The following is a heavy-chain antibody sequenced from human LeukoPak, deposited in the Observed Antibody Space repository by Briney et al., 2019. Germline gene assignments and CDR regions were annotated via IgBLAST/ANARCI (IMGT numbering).Heavy chain of an antibody. CDR3: ASGIVVVPAAHFDY. D-gene: IGHD2-2*01. CDR1: GGSINSGGYF. CDR2: IYYSGST. V-gene: IGHV4-31*03. Sequence: SETLSLTCTVSGGSINSGGYFWSWIRQHPGKGLEWIGYIYYSGSTYYNPSLKSRVTISVDTSKNQFSLKLSSVTAADTAVYYCASGIVVVPAAHFDYWGQGTLVTVSS. J-gene: IGHJ4*02.